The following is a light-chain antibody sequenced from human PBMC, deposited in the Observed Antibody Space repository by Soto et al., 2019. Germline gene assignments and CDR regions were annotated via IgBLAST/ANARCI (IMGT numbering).Light chain of an antibody. V-gene: IGKV2-30*01. CDR2: NVS. Sequence: DVVLTQSPLSLPVTLGQPASISCRSSQSLVYSNGYTYLSWFHQRPGQSPRRLIYNVSNLDSGVPGRFSGSGSGTDFTLKISSVEAEDVGVYYCMQGTHLPYTFGQGTKLEIK. CDR1: QSLVYSNGYTY. CDR3: MQGTHLPYT. J-gene: IGKJ2*01.